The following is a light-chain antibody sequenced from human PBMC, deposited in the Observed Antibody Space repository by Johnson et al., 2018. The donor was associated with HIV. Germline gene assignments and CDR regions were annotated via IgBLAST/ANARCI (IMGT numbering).Light chain of an antibody. CDR3: GTWDSSLREV. CDR2: ENN. Sequence: QSVLTQPPSVSAAPGQKVTISCSGSNSNIGNNYISWYQHLPGTAPKLLIYENNKRPSGIPDRFSGSKSGKSATLGITGLQTGDEADYYCGTWDSSLREVFGTGTKVTVL. CDR1: NSNIGNNY. V-gene: IGLV1-51*02. J-gene: IGLJ1*01.